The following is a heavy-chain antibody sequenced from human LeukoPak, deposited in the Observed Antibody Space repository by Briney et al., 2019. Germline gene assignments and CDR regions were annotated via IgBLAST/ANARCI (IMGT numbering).Heavy chain of an antibody. V-gene: IGHV4-28*01. CDR1: GYSISSNNW. Sequence: SETLSLTCAVSGYSISSNNWWAWILQPPGKGLEWIGYIYYSGNTYYNPYNPSLTSRVTTSVDTSKNQFSLKLDSVTEIDTAMYYCARNQAVAANRGAFDIWGQGTMVTVSS. J-gene: IGHJ3*02. D-gene: IGHD6-19*01. CDR3: ARNQAVAANRGAFDI. CDR2: IYYSGNT.